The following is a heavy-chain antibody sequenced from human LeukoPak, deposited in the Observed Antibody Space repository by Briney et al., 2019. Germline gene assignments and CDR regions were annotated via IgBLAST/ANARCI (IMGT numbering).Heavy chain of an antibody. J-gene: IGHJ4*02. CDR2: IIPNSGGT. Sequence: ASVKVSCKASGGTFSSYAISWVRQAPGQGLEWMGGIIPNSGGTNYAQKFQGRVSMTRDTSISTAYMELSRLRSDDTAVYYCASLDYDSSGTAVDYWGQGTLVTVSS. D-gene: IGHD3-22*01. V-gene: IGHV1-2*02. CDR1: GGTFSSYA. CDR3: ASLDYDSSGTAVDY.